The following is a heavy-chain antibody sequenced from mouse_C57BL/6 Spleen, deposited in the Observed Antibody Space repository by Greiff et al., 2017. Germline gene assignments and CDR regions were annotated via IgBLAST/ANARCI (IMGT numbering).Heavy chain of an antibody. CDR1: GYTFTSYD. Sequence: VQLQQSGPELVKPGASVKLSCKASGYTFTSYDINWVKQRPGQGLEWIGWIYPRDGSTKYTEKFKGKATLTVDTSYSTAYMELHSLTSEDSEVYFCERAPAPVVAPCAMDYWGQGTSVTVSS. J-gene: IGHJ4*01. CDR3: ERAPAPVVAPCAMDY. V-gene: IGHV1-85*01. CDR2: IYPRDGST. D-gene: IGHD1-1*01.